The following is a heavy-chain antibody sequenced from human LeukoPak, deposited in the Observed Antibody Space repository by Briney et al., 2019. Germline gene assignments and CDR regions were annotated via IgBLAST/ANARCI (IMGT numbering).Heavy chain of an antibody. V-gene: IGHV1-18*01. CDR1: GYTFTSYG. CDR2: ISAYNGNT. D-gene: IGHD2-15*01. Sequence: ASVKVSCKASGYTFTSYGISWVRQAPGQGPERMGWISAYNGNTNYAQKFQGTVTMTTDTSTSTAYMELRSLRSDDTAVYYCARDYCGGGCHLGGDGMDVWGQGTTVTVSS. J-gene: IGHJ6*02. CDR3: ARDYCGGGCHLGGDGMDV.